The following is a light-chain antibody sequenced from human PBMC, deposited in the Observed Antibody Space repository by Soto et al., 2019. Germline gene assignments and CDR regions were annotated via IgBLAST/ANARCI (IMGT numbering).Light chain of an antibody. V-gene: IGKV3-11*01. Sequence: EIVMTQSPATLSVSPGERATLSCRASQSVSGYLAWYQQKPGQAPRLLIYDASNRATGIPARFSGSGSGTDFTLTISSLEPEDFAVYYCQQRSNWPGTFGQGTKVEIK. CDR3: QQRSNWPGT. CDR1: QSVSGY. J-gene: IGKJ1*01. CDR2: DAS.